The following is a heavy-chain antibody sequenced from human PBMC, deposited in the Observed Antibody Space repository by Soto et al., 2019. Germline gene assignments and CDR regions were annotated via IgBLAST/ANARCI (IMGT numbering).Heavy chain of an antibody. D-gene: IGHD3-16*01. CDR2: ISYDGSNK. V-gene: IGHV3-30-3*01. J-gene: IGHJ4*02. CDR3: ARDHPPSDCVWGSPFDY. CDR1: GFTFSSYA. Sequence: QVQLVESGGGVVQPGRSLRLSCAASGFTFSSYAMHWVRQAPGKGLEWVAVISYDGSNKYYADYVKGRFTISRDNSKNTLYLQMYSMSAEDTAVYYCARDHPPSDCVWGSPFDYWGQGTLVTVSS.